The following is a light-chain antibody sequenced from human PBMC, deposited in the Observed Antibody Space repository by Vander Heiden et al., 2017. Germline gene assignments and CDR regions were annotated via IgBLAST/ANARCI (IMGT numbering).Light chain of an antibody. CDR2: AAS. CDR1: QSISTY. Sequence: DIQMTQSPSSLSASVGDRVTITCRASQSISTYLNWYRQKPGKAPKLLISAASSLQSGVPSRFSGSGSGTDFTLTISRLQPEDFATYYCQQSDSTPLTFGGGTKVXIK. V-gene: IGKV1-39*01. J-gene: IGKJ4*01. CDR3: QQSDSTPLT.